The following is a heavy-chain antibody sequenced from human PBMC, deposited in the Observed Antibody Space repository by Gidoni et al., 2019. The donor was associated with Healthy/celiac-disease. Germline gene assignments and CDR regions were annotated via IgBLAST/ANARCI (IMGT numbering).Heavy chain of an antibody. Sequence: QVQLVESGGGVVQPGRSLRLSCAASGLPLSGYGMHWVRQAPGKGLEWVAVISYDVINKYYADSVKGRFTISRDNSKNTLYLQMNSLRAEDTAVYYCARDSSSSGWYWARTTYGMDVWGQGTTVTVSS. CDR2: ISYDVINK. CDR3: ARDSSSSGWYWARTTYGMDV. J-gene: IGHJ6*02. V-gene: IGHV3-30*03. D-gene: IGHD6-19*01. CDR1: GLPLSGYG.